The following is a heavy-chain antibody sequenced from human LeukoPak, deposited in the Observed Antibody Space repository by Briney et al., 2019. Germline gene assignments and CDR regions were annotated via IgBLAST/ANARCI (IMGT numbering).Heavy chain of an antibody. Sequence: ASETLSLTCTVSGGSISSYYWSWIRQPPGKGLEWIGYIYTSGSTNYNPSLKSRVTISVDTSKNQFSLKLSSVTAAYTAVYYCARHPRLSSGWQASFDYWGQGTLVTVSS. D-gene: IGHD6-19*01. V-gene: IGHV4-4*09. CDR1: GGSISSYY. J-gene: IGHJ4*02. CDR2: IYTSGST. CDR3: ARHPRLSSGWQASFDY.